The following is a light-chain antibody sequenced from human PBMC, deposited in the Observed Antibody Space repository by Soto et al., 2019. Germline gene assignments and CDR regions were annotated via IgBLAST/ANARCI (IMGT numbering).Light chain of an antibody. CDR1: QSISGW. J-gene: IGKJ1*01. CDR3: QHYDSYPWA. Sequence: DIHMTQSPSSLSASVGDSVTITCRASQSISGWLAWYQQKPGEAPKVLIYDASSLESGVPSRFSGSGSGTEFTLTISSLQPDDFATYYCQHYDSYPWAFGQGTKV. CDR2: DAS. V-gene: IGKV1-5*01.